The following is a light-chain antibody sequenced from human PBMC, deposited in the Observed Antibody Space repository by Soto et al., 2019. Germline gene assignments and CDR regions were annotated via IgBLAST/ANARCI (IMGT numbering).Light chain of an antibody. V-gene: IGKV1D-12*01. J-gene: IGKJ5*01. CDR2: AAS. CDR3: QQANSFPPIT. CDR1: QGFRSW. Sequence: DIQITHSPSSVSAPVGDRVTITCRPIQGFRSWLAGYQQKPGKAPKLLIYAASSLQSGVPSRFSGSGSGTDFTLTISSLQPEDFATYYCQQANSFPPITFGQWTRLEIK.